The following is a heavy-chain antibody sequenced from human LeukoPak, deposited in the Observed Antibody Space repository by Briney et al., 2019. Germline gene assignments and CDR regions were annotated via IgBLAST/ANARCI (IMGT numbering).Heavy chain of an antibody. D-gene: IGHD3-10*01. V-gene: IGHV4-61*02. CDR1: GGSISSGSYY. Sequence: SKTLSLTCTVSGGSISSGSYYWSWIRQPAGKGLEWIGRIYTSGSTNYNPSLKSRVTISVDTSKNQFSLKLSSVTAADTAVYYCARGSLGGESIIYYYYMDVWGKGTTVTISS. J-gene: IGHJ6*03. CDR2: IYTSGST. CDR3: ARGSLGGESIIYYYYMDV.